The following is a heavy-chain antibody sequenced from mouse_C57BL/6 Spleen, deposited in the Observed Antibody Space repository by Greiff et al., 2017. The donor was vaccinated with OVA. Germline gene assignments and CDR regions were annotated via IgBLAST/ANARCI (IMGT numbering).Heavy chain of an antibody. V-gene: IGHV3-6*01. CDR3: ARDPWDDYFDY. CDR2: ISYDGSN. J-gene: IGHJ2*01. D-gene: IGHD4-1*01. Sequence: ESGPGLVKPSQSLSLTCSVIGYSITSGYYWNWIRQFPGNKLEWMGYISYDGSNNYNPSLKNRISITRDTSKNQFFLKLNSVTTEDTATYYCARDPWDDYFDYWGQGTTLTVSS. CDR1: GYSITSGYY.